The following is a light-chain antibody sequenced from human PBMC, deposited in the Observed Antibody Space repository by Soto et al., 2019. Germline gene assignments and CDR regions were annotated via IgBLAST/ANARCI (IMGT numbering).Light chain of an antibody. CDR3: QQHNSYPLT. CDR1: QGISSY. V-gene: IGKV1-9*01. J-gene: IGKJ4*01. CDR2: GAS. Sequence: DIQLTQSPSFLSASVGDRVTITCRASQGISSYLAWYQQKPGKAPKLLIYGASTLQSGVPSRFSSSGSGTEFTLTISSLQPEDFATYYCQQHNSYPLTFGGGTKVEIK.